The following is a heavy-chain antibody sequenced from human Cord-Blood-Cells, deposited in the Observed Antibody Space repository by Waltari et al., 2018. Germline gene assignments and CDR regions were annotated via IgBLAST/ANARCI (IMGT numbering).Heavy chain of an antibody. D-gene: IGHD6-13*01. CDR3: ARGAAPPLAAAGNWFDP. CDR2: INHSGSA. CDR1: GGSFSGYY. V-gene: IGHV4-34*01. J-gene: IGHJ5*02. Sequence: QVQLQQWGAGLLKPSETLSLTCAVYGGSFSGYYWSWIRQPPGKGLEWVGEINHSGSANYNPSLKGRVDILVDTSKKQFSLKLSSVTAADTAVYYCARGAAPPLAAAGNWFDPWGQGTLVTVSS.